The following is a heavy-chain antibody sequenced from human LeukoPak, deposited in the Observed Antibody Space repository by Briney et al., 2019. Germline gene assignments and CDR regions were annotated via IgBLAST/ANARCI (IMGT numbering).Heavy chain of an antibody. V-gene: IGHV4-34*01. J-gene: IGHJ4*02. CDR1: GGSFSGYY. CDR3: ARTLGTRGGY. CDR2: IYYSVTT. D-gene: IGHD3-10*01. Sequence: SETLSLTCAVYGGSFSGYYWSWIRQPPGKGLEWIGSIYYSVTTYYNPSLKSRVTISVDTSKNQFSLKLSSVTAADTAVYYCARTLGTRGGYWGQGTLVTVSS.